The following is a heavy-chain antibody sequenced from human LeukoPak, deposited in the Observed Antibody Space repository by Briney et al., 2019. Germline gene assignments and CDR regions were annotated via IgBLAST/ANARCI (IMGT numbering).Heavy chain of an antibody. V-gene: IGHV3-66*01. Sequence: PGGSLRLSCAASGFTVSSNYMSWVRQAPGKGLGWVSVIYSGGSTYYADSVKGRFTISRDNSKNTLYLQMNSLRAEDTAVYYCARDHHRRLYDSQARNTFDIWGQGTMVTVSS. D-gene: IGHD3-22*01. CDR2: IYSGGST. CDR3: ARDHHRRLYDSQARNTFDI. CDR1: GFTVSSNY. J-gene: IGHJ3*02.